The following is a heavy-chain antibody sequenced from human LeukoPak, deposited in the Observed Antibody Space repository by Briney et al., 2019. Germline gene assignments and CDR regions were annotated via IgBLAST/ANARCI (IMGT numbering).Heavy chain of an antibody. CDR2: IIPIFGTA. J-gene: IGHJ5*02. Sequence: SVKVSCKASGGTFSSYAISWVRQAPGQGLEWMGGIIPIFGTANYAQKFQGRVTITTDESTSTAYMELSSLRSEDTAVYYCARVGGSSGIVGATRNWFDPWGQGTLVTVS. CDR3: ARVGGSSGIVGATRNWFDP. CDR1: GGTFSSYA. D-gene: IGHD1-26*01. V-gene: IGHV1-69*05.